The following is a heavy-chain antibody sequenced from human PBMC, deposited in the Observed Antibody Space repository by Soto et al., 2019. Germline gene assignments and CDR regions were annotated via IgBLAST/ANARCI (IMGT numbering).Heavy chain of an antibody. CDR3: ARDGIVVVPAAIGDHYYYYYCMDV. V-gene: IGHV1-69*06. CDR2: IIPFFGTA. Sequence: QVQLVQSGAEVKKPGSSVKVSCKASGGTFSSYAISWVRQAPGQGLEWMGGIIPFFGTANYAQKFQGKVTITADKSTSTDYMELSRLISEDTAVYYCARDGIVVVPAAIGDHYYYYYCMDVWGQGTTVTVSS. D-gene: IGHD2-2*02. J-gene: IGHJ6*02. CDR1: GGTFSSYA.